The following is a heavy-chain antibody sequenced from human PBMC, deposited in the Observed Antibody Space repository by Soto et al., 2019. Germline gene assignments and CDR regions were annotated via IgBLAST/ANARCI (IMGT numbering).Heavy chain of an antibody. V-gene: IGHV3-30-3*01. Sequence: HPVGSLRLSCAASGFTFSSYAMHWVRQVPGKGLEWVAVISYDGSNKYYADSVKGRFTISRDNSKNTLYLQMNSLRAEDTAVYYCASPVNYYDSSGPDYWGQGTLVTVSS. D-gene: IGHD3-22*01. CDR2: ISYDGSNK. CDR3: ASPVNYYDSSGPDY. J-gene: IGHJ4*02. CDR1: GFTFSSYA.